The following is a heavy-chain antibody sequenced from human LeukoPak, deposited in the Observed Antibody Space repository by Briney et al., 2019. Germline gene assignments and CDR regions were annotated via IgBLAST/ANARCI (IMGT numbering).Heavy chain of an antibody. V-gene: IGHV1-8*03. CDR2: MNPNSGNT. CDR1: GYTFTSYE. CDR3: ARSVTTSSGFDP. Sequence: GASVKVSCKASGYTFTSYEINWVRQATGQGLEWMGWMNPNSGNTGYAQKFQGRVTITRNTSINTAYMGLSSLRSEDTAVYYCARSVTTSSGFDPWGQGTLVTVSS. D-gene: IGHD6-6*01. J-gene: IGHJ5*02.